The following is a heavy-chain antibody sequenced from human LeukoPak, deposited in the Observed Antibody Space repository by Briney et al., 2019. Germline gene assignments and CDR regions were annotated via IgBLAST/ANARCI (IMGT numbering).Heavy chain of an antibody. J-gene: IGHJ5*02. Sequence: PGGSLRLSCAASGFTFNSYSMNWFRQAPGKGLEWVSSISSSSRFIYYADSVKGRFTISRDNAKNSLYLQMNSLRAEDTALYYCARDLGAYYDSSDNWFDPWGQGTLVTVSS. CDR3: ARDLGAYYDSSDNWFDP. D-gene: IGHD3-22*01. CDR1: GFTFNSYS. V-gene: IGHV3-21*01. CDR2: ISSSSRFI.